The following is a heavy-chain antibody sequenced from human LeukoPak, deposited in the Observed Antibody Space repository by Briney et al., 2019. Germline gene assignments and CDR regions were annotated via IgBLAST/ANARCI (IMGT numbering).Heavy chain of an antibody. CDR3: ARDAVTAY. CDR2: IYSGGST. D-gene: IGHD1-14*01. Sequence: GGSLRLSCAASGFSVSNNYMSWVRQAPGKGLEWVSGIYSGGSTNYADSVKGRFTISRDNSKNTLYLQMNSLRAEDTAVYYCARDAVTAYWGQGTLVTVSS. J-gene: IGHJ4*02. V-gene: IGHV3-53*01. CDR1: GFSVSNNY.